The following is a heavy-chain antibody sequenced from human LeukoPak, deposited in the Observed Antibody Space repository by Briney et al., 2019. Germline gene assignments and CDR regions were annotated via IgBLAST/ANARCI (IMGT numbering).Heavy chain of an antibody. CDR3: ARDLPDYYDSSGLRGD. V-gene: IGHV3-21*01. J-gene: IGHJ4*02. CDR2: ISSSSSYI. D-gene: IGHD3-22*01. CDR1: GFTFSSYS. Sequence: PGESLKISCAASGFTFSSYSMNWVRQAPGKGLEWVSSISSSSSYIYYADSVKGRFTISRDNAKNSLYLQMNSLRAEDTAVYYCARDLPDYYDSSGLRGDWGQGTLVTVSS.